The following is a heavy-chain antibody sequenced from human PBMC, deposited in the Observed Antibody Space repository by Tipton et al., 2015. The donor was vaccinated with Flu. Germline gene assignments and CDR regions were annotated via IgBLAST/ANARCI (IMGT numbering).Heavy chain of an antibody. Sequence: VQLVQSGGGLVQPGGSLRLSCAASGFTFSSYEMNWVRQAPGKGLEWVSYISSSGSTKNYADSVKGRFTIPRDNAKNSLYLQMNSLRAEDTAVYYCARYGDSQYSWFDPWGQGTLVTVSS. CDR3: ARYGDSQYSWFDP. CDR2: ISSSGSTK. J-gene: IGHJ5*02. CDR1: GFTFSSYE. D-gene: IGHD4-17*01. V-gene: IGHV3-48*03.